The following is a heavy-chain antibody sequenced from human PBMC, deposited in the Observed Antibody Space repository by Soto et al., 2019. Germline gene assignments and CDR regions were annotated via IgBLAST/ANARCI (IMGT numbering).Heavy chain of an antibody. Sequence: PSETLSLTCSVSDGSISSNSYCWGWIRQPPGKGLEWIGSIYYRGSTYYNPSLKSRVTISVDTSKNQFSLRLSSVTAADTAVYYCARGSSDWPRPSWFDPWGLGTLVTVSS. CDR3: ARGSSDWPRPSWFDP. V-gene: IGHV4-39*01. CDR2: IYYRGST. D-gene: IGHD6-19*01. CDR1: DGSISSNSYC. J-gene: IGHJ5*02.